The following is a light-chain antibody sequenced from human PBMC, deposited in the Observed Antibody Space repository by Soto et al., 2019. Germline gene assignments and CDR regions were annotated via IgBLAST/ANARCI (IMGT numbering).Light chain of an antibody. J-gene: IGKJ5*01. CDR1: QSVSSN. CDR3: QQYNSRPPIT. V-gene: IGKV3-15*01. Sequence: EVVMTQSPATLSVSPGERATLSCRASQSVSSNLAWYQQRPGQAPRLLIYGASIRATGIPARFSGSGSGTEFTLTISSLQSEDVAVYYCQQYNSRPPITFGQGTRLELK. CDR2: GAS.